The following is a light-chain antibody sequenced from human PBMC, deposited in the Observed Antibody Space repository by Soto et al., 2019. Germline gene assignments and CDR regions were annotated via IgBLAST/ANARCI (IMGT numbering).Light chain of an antibody. V-gene: IGKV3-11*01. J-gene: IGKJ3*01. CDR2: DAS. CDR1: QDVSRY. Sequence: EIVLTQSPATLSLSPGERATLSCRATQDVSRYLAWYQQKPGQSPRLLIYDASNRATGIPARFSGSGSGTDFTLTISSLEPEDFAVYYCQQRSNWLVGPGTKVDIK. CDR3: QQRSNWL.